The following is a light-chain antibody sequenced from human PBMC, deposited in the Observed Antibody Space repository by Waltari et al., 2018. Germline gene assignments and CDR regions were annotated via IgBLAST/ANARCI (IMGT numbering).Light chain of an antibody. CDR1: SSDVGSYNL. J-gene: IGLJ1*01. CDR2: EGS. CDR3: CSYAGSSTYV. Sequence: QSALTQPPSVSVSPGQSITIHCTRTSSDVGSYNLVSWYHQHPGKAPKLMIYEGSKRPSGVSNRFSGSKSGNTASLTISGLQAEDEADYYCCSYAGSSTYVFGTGTKVTVL. V-gene: IGLV2-23*01.